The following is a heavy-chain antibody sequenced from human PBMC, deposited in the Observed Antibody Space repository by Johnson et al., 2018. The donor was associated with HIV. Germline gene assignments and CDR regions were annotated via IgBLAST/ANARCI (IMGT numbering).Heavy chain of an antibody. Sequence: VQLVESGGGLVKPGGSLRLSCAASGFTFSSYWMSWVRQAPGKGLEWVANIKQDGSEKYYVDSVKGRFTISRDNAKNSLYLQMNSLRAEDTAVYYCAKDRSVAGLYDAFDIWGQGTRVTVSS. CDR3: AKDRSVAGLYDAFDI. J-gene: IGHJ3*02. CDR2: IKQDGSEK. CDR1: GFTFSSYW. V-gene: IGHV3-7*01. D-gene: IGHD6-19*01.